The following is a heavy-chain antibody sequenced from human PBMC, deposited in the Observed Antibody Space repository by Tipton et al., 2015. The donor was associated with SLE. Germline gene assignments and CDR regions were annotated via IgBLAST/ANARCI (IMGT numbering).Heavy chain of an antibody. CDR3: ARKKTVGRYNYFDP. CDR2: IYNIGGT. CDR1: GGSIRSDY. Sequence: TLSLTCTVSGGSIRSDYWNWIRQTPGKGLEWIGYIYNIGGTNYNPSLMGRVSMSMDTSKNQFFLKLNSVTAADTAIYYCARKKTVGRYNYFDPWGQGTLVTVSS. J-gene: IGHJ5*02. V-gene: IGHV4-4*08. D-gene: IGHD1-14*01.